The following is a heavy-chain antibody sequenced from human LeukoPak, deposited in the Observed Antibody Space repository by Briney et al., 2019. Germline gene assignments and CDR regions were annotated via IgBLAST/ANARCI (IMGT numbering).Heavy chain of an antibody. CDR1: GYTFTSYA. D-gene: IGHD6-19*01. J-gene: IGHJ4*02. V-gene: IGHV1-3*01. Sequence: GASVKVSCKASGYTFTSYAMHWVRQAPGQRLEWMGWINAGNGNTKYSQKFQGRVTITRDTSASTAYMELSSLRSEDTAVYYCARASGGSSGWFRYYFDDWGQGTLVTVSS. CDR3: ARASGGSSGWFRYYFDD. CDR2: INAGNGNT.